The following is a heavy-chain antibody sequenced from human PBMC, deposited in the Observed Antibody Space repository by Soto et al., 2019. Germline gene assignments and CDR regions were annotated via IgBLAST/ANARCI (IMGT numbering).Heavy chain of an antibody. D-gene: IGHD6-19*01. Sequence: SETLSLTCTVSGGSISNSSYLWGWIRQPPGKGLQWIGSVSYSGSTYYNPSLKSRVTISVDTSKTQSSLRLSSVTAADTAVYYCSRIAVFGQITGFDYWGQGARVTVSS. V-gene: IGHV4-39*01. CDR3: SRIAVFGQITGFDY. CDR2: VSYSGST. J-gene: IGHJ4*02. CDR1: GGSISNSSYL.